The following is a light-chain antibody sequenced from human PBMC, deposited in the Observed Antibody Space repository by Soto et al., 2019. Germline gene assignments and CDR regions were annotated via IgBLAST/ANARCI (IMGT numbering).Light chain of an antibody. V-gene: IGKV1-16*02. CDR3: QQYHSYPVT. Sequence: DIEMTQSPSSLSASIGDRVTITCRASQCISNHLAWFHQKPGKAPKSLIYGASSLQSGVPSKFSGSGSGTDFTLTISSLQPEDFATYYCQQYHSYPVTFGGGTKVEIK. CDR1: QCISNH. CDR2: GAS. J-gene: IGKJ4*01.